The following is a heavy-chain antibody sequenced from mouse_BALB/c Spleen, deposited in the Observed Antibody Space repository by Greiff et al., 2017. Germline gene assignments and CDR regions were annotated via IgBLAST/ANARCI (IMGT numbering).Heavy chain of an antibody. D-gene: IGHD2-10*01. Sequence: QVQLQQSGAELVKPGASVKLSCKASGYTFTSYYMYWVKQRPGQGLEWIGEINPSNGGTNFNEKFKSKATLTVDKSSSTAYMQLSSLTSEDSAVYYCTREAYYGNLAWFAYWGQGTLVTVSA. V-gene: IGHV1S81*02. CDR1: GYTFTSYY. J-gene: IGHJ3*01. CDR2: INPSNGGT. CDR3: TREAYYGNLAWFAY.